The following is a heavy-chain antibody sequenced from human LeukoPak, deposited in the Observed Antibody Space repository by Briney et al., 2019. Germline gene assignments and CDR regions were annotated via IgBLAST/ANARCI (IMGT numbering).Heavy chain of an antibody. J-gene: IGHJ3*02. D-gene: IGHD3-16*02. CDR3: ARAYDYVWGSYRIRGNDAFDI. Sequence: SETLFLTCTVSGGSISSYYWSWIRQPAGKGLEWIGRIYTSGSTNYNPSLKSRVTMSVDTSKNQFSLKLSSVTAADTAVYYCARAYDYVWGSYRIRGNDAFDIWGQGTMVTVSS. CDR1: GGSISSYY. CDR2: IYTSGST. V-gene: IGHV4-4*07.